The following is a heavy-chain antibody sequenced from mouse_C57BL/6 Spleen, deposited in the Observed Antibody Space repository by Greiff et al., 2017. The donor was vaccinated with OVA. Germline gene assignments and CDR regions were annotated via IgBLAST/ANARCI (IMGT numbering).Heavy chain of an antibody. Sequence: VQLQQSGAELVRPGASVKLSCTASGFNIKDDYMHWVKQRPEQGLEWIGWIDPENGDTEYASKFQGKATITADTSSNTAYLQLSSLTSEDTAVYYCTTSYDGSSYEGYFDVWGTGTTVTVSS. J-gene: IGHJ1*03. CDR3: TTSYDGSSYEGYFDV. D-gene: IGHD1-1*01. CDR1: GFNIKDDY. CDR2: IDPENGDT. V-gene: IGHV14-4*01.